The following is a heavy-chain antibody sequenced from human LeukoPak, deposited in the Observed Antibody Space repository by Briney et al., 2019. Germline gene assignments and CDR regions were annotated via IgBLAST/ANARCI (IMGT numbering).Heavy chain of an antibody. CDR3: ARALTRGYCSSTSCQGGFDY. CDR2: IIPILGIA. CDR1: GGTFISYA. J-gene: IGHJ4*02. V-gene: IGHV1-69*04. Sequence: ASVNVSCKASGGTFISYAISWVRQAPGQGLEWMGRIIPILGIANYAQKCQGRVTITADKSTSTAYMELSSLRSEDTAVYYCARALTRGYCSSTSCQGGFDYWGQGTLVTVS. D-gene: IGHD2-2*01.